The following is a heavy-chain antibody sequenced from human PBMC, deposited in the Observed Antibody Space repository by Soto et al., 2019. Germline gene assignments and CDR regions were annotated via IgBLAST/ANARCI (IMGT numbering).Heavy chain of an antibody. CDR2: IIPIFGTA. CDR3: AGAASEDYYYGMGV. V-gene: IGHV1-69*12. CDR1: GGTFSSYA. Sequence: QVQLVQSGAEVKKPGSSVKVSCKASGGTFSSYAISWVRQAPGQGLEWMGGIIPIFGTANYAQKFQGRVTITADDSTSTAYMGLSSLRSEDTAVYYCAGAASEDYYYGMGVWGKGTTVTVCS. D-gene: IGHD6-25*01. J-gene: IGHJ6*04.